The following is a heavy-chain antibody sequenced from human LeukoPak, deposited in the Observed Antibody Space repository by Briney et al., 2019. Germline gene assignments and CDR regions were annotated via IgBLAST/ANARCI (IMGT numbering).Heavy chain of an antibody. CDR3: ARCPYDSSGYYPLNFDY. CDR1: GGSTSSGDYY. CDR2: IYYSGST. V-gene: IGHV4-30-4*08. D-gene: IGHD3-22*01. J-gene: IGHJ4*02. Sequence: PSETLSLTCAVSGGSTSSGDYYWSWIRQPPGKGLEWIGYIYYSGSTYYNPSLKSRVTISVDTSKNQFSLKLSSVTAADTAVYYCARCPYDSSGYYPLNFDYWGQGTLVTVSS.